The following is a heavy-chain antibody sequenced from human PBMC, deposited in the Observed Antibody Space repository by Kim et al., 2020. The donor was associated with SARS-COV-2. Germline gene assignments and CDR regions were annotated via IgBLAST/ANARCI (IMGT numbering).Heavy chain of an antibody. D-gene: IGHD3-3*01. J-gene: IGHJ6*02. CDR2: IYYSGST. Sequence: SETLSLTCTVSGGSISSYYWSWIRQPPGKGLEWIGYIYYSGSTNYNPSLKSRVTISVDTSKNQFSLKLSSVTAADTAVYYCARGLHTYYDFWSGSAAHYYYGMDVWGQGTTVTVSS. CDR3: ARGLHTYYDFWSGSAAHYYYGMDV. V-gene: IGHV4-59*13. CDR1: GGSISSYY.